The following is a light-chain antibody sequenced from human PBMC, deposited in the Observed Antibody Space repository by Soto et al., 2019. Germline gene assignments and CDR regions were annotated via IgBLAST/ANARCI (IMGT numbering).Light chain of an antibody. CDR1: SSNIESHS. V-gene: IGLV1-51*02. CDR2: EDS. CDR3: GAWDTSLSAGV. Sequence: QSVLTQPPSVSAAPGQKVTISCSGTSSNIESHSVSWYQRLPGTAPKLLIYEDSVRPSGIPDRFSVSKSGTSATLGITGLQPGDEADYYCGAWDTSLSAGVFGGGTQLTVL. J-gene: IGLJ7*01.